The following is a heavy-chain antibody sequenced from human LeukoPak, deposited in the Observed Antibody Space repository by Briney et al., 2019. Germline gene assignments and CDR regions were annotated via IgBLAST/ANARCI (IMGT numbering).Heavy chain of an antibody. CDR1: GFTFSNYA. CDR3: AKVGTGILRRDFDY. V-gene: IGHV3-30*04. J-gene: IGHJ4*02. Sequence: GGSLRLSCAASGFTFSNYAMHWVRQAPGKGLEWVAVISNDGSKKDYADSVKGRFTISRDNSKNTLYLQMNSLRAEDTAVYYCAKVGTGILRRDFDYWGQGTLVTVSS. CDR2: ISNDGSKK. D-gene: IGHD3/OR15-3a*01.